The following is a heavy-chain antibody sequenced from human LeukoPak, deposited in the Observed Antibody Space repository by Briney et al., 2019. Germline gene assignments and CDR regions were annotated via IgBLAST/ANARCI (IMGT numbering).Heavy chain of an antibody. Sequence: GGSLRLSCAASGFTFSSYWMSWVRQAPGKGLEWVANIKQDGSEKYYVDSVKGRFTISRDNAKNSLYLQMNSLRAEDTAVYYCARDQGGSIAVAGIAFDIWGQGTMVTVSS. D-gene: IGHD6-19*01. CDR2: IKQDGSEK. CDR3: ARDQGGSIAVAGIAFDI. V-gene: IGHV3-7*01. J-gene: IGHJ3*02. CDR1: GFTFSSYW.